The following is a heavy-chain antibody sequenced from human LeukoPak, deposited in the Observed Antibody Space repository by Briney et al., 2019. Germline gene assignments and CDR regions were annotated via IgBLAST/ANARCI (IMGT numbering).Heavy chain of an antibody. J-gene: IGHJ4*02. V-gene: IGHV3-7*01. Sequence: PGGSLRLSCAASGFTFTNYWMSWVRQAPGKGLELVANIKQDRSEKYYVDSVKGRFTISRDNAKNSLYLQMNSLRAEDTAVYYCATNGDIIVVVAATYFDYWGQGTLVTVAS. D-gene: IGHD2-15*01. CDR3: ATNGDIIVVVAATYFDY. CDR2: IKQDRSEK. CDR1: GFTFTNYW.